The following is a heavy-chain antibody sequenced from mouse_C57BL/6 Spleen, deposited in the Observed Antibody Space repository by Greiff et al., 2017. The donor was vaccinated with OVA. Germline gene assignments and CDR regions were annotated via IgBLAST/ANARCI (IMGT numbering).Heavy chain of an antibody. CDR1: GFNIKDYY. J-gene: IGHJ2*01. CDR2: IDPEDGDT. D-gene: IGHD1-1*01. CDR3: TNHHYYGSSGHFDY. Sequence: EVKLQESGAELVRPGASVKLSCTASGFNIKDYYMHWVKQRPEQGLEWIGRIDPEDGDTEYAPKFQGKATMTADTSSNTAYLQLSSLTSEDTAVYYCTNHHYYGSSGHFDYWGQGTTLTVSS. V-gene: IGHV14-1*01.